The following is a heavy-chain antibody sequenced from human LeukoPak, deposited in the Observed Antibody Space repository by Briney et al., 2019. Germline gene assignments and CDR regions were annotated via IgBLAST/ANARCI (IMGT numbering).Heavy chain of an antibody. CDR3: ARVYYDSSGYWVIRAAFDI. D-gene: IGHD3-22*01. CDR1: GYSFTSYW. Sequence: GESLKISCKGSGYSFTSYWIGWVRQMPGKGLEWMGIIYPGDSDTRYSPSFQGQVTISADKSISTAYLQWSSLKASDTAMYYCARVYYDSSGYWVIRAAFDIWGQGTMVTVSS. V-gene: IGHV5-51*01. J-gene: IGHJ3*02. CDR2: IYPGDSDT.